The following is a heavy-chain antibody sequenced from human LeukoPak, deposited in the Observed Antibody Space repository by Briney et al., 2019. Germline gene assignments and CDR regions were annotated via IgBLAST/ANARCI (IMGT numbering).Heavy chain of an antibody. D-gene: IGHD2-2*01. J-gene: IGHJ4*02. Sequence: GGSLRLSCGASGFSFSSYWMSWVRQAPGKGLEWVANIKQDGSKEYYVDSVKGRFTISRDNAKNSLSLQMNSLRAEDTAVYYCARDEGYCSSTSCYFYYFDYWGRGTLVTVSS. CDR1: GFSFSSYW. CDR3: ARDEGYCSSTSCYFYYFDY. CDR2: IKQDGSKE. V-gene: IGHV3-7*01.